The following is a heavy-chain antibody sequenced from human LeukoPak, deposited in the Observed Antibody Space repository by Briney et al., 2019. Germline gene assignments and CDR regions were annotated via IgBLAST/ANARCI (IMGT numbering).Heavy chain of an antibody. Sequence: SETLSLTCTVSGGSISSSSYYLGWIRQPPGKGLEWIGSIYYSGSTYYNPSLKSRVTISVDTSKNQFSLKLSSVTAADTAVYYCARWGKSTLTYYFDYWGQGTLVTVSS. CDR1: GGSISSSSYY. J-gene: IGHJ4*02. CDR3: ARWGKSTLTYYFDY. D-gene: IGHD4-17*01. V-gene: IGHV4-39*07. CDR2: IYYSGST.